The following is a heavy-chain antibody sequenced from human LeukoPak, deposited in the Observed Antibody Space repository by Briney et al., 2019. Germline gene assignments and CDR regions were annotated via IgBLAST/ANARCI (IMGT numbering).Heavy chain of an antibody. Sequence: GGSLRLSCTASGFIFSTCAMSWVRQAPGKGLEWVSAISGSGGTTYYADSVKGRFTISRDNSKNTLFLQMNSLRAEDPAVYYCAKDRSSSSWFDGYDFWGQGTMVTVSS. D-gene: IGHD6-13*01. CDR2: ISGSGGTT. CDR1: GFIFSTCA. J-gene: IGHJ3*01. CDR3: AKDRSSSSWFDGYDF. V-gene: IGHV3-23*01.